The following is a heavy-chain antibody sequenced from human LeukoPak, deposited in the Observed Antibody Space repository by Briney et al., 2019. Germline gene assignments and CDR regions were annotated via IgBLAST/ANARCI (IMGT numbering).Heavy chain of an antibody. V-gene: IGHV1-18*01. CDR2: ISAYNGDT. J-gene: IGHJ6*03. Sequence: ASVKVSCKASGYTFTNHGISWVRQAPGQGLEWMGWISAYNGDTNYAQKFQGRVTMTTDTSTSTAYMELRSLRSDDTAVYYCARDRGRSWFDMDVWGKGTTVTASS. D-gene: IGHD3-10*01. CDR3: ARDRGRSWFDMDV. CDR1: GYTFTNHG.